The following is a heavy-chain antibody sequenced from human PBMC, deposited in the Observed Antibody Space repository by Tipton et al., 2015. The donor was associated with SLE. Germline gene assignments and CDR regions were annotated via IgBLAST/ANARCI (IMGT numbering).Heavy chain of an antibody. CDR3: ARNLGPEWMATKRGYFDL. CDR1: GGSISSSSYY. CDR2: MYYSGNT. V-gene: IGHV4-39*01. J-gene: IGHJ2*01. Sequence: TLSLTCTVSGGSISSSSYYWGWIRQPPGKGLEWIGSMYYSGNTYYNPSLKTRVTISGDTSKNQFSLKLSSVTAADTAVYYCARNLGPEWMATKRGYFDLWGRGTLVSVSS. D-gene: IGHD5-24*01.